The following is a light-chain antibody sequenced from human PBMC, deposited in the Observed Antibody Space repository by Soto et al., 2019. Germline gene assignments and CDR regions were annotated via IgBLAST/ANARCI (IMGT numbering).Light chain of an antibody. V-gene: IGKV3-20*01. CDR2: GAS. CDR1: QSVSSSY. Sequence: EIVLTQSPGTLSLSPGERATLSCRARQSVSSSYFAWYQQRFGQAPRLLIYGASSRATGIPDRFSGSGSGTDFTLTISRLEPEDFAVYYCQQYGSSSWTFGQGTKVDIK. CDR3: QQYGSSSWT. J-gene: IGKJ1*01.